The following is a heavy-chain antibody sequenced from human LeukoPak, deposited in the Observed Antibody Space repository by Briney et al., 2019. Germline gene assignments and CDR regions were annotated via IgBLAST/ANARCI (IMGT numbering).Heavy chain of an antibody. CDR3: AREAWGAGITMVRGVDWFDP. D-gene: IGHD3-10*01. CDR1: RGSTSTYY. CDR2: IYPSGNT. V-gene: IGHV4-4*07. Sequence: PSETLSLTCTVSRGSTSTYYWSWIRQPAGKGLEWIGRIYPSGNTNFNPSLMSRVTMSIDTSKNQFSLKLSSVTAADTAVYYCAREAWGAGITMVRGVDWFDPWGQGTLVTVSS. J-gene: IGHJ5*02.